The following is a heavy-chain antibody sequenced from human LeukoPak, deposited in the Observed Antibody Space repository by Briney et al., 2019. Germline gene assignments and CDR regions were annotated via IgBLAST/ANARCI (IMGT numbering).Heavy chain of an antibody. J-gene: IGHJ4*02. Sequence: PGRSLRLSCAASGFTFSSYAMHWVRQAPGKGLEWVAVISYDGSNKYYADSVKGRFTISRDNSKNTLYLQMNSLRAEDTAVYYCARGPAANYFDYXGQGTLVTVSS. V-gene: IGHV3-30-3*01. CDR3: ARGPAANYFDY. D-gene: IGHD2-2*01. CDR2: ISYDGSNK. CDR1: GFTFSSYA.